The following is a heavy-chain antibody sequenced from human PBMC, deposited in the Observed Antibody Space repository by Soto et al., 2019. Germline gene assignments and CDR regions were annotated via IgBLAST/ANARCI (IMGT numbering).Heavy chain of an antibody. V-gene: IGHV4-59*13. CDR3: ARATGTTLVPILY. J-gene: IGHJ4*02. D-gene: IGHD1-7*01. Sequence: PSETLSLTCTVSGASISSYYWSWIRQPPGKGLEWMGFTYHRGTTNYNPSLKSRVTIVVDTSKNQFSLRLRSVTAADTAVYYCARATGTTLVPILYWGQGTLVTVSS. CDR2: TYHRGTT. CDR1: GASISSYY.